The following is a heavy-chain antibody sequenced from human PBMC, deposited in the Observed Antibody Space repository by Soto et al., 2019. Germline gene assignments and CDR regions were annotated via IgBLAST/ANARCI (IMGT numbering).Heavy chain of an antibody. V-gene: IGHV4-39*01. D-gene: IGHD3-22*01. J-gene: IGHJ4*02. CDR2: IYYSGST. CDR1: GGSISSSSHY. CDR3: ARHYDSSGYYYSPFDY. Sequence: SETLSLTCTVSGGSISSSSHYWGWIRQSPGKGLEWIGSIYYSGSTYYNPSLKSRVTMSVDTSKNQFSLKLSSVTAADTAVYYCARHYDSSGYYYSPFDYWGQGALVTVSS.